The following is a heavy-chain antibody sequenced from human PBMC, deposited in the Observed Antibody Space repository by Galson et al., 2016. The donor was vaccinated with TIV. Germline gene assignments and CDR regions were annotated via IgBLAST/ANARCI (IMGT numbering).Heavy chain of an antibody. J-gene: IGHJ3*02. D-gene: IGHD4-17*01. V-gene: IGHV4-31*03. Sequence: TLPLTCTVSGGFINSGGYYWSWLRQHPGKGLEWIGYIYFSGTTQYNPSLKSRVTISVDTSKTQFSLNLSSVTAADTAVYYCARDKNDYGVDAFDIWGQGTMVIVSS. CDR3: ARDKNDYGVDAFDI. CDR1: GGFINSGGYY. CDR2: IYFSGTT.